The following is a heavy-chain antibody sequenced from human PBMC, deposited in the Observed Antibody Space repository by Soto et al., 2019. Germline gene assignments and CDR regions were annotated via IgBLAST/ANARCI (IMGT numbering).Heavy chain of an antibody. Sequence: GGSLRLSCAASGFTFDDYAMHWVRQAPGKGLEWVSGISWNSGSIGYADSVKGRFTISRDNAKNSLYLQVNSLRAEDTALYYCAKDSLAFSGDYQYYFDYWGQGTLVTVSS. CDR1: GFTFDDYA. CDR3: AKDSLAFSGDYQYYFDY. V-gene: IGHV3-9*01. J-gene: IGHJ4*02. CDR2: ISWNSGSI. D-gene: IGHD4-17*01.